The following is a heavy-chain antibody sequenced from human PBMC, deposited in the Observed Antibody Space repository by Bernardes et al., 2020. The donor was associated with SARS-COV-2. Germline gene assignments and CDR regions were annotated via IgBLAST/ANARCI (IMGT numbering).Heavy chain of an antibody. CDR2: IRSKPKGYAT. D-gene: IGHD4-17*01. V-gene: IGHV3-73*01. J-gene: IGHJ4*02. CDR3: TGDYLY. CDR1: GFNFSGSA. Sequence: LRLSCEASGFNFSGSAIQWVRQPSGKGLEWIGRIRSKPKGYATTYAASLKGRFVISRDDSRNTAYLQMHSLKIDDTAVYYCTGDYLYWDQGTLVSVSS.